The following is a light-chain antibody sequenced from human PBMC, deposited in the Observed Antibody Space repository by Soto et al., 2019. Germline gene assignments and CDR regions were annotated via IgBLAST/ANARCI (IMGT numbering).Light chain of an antibody. V-gene: IGLV3-1*01. Sequence: SYKLTQPPSVSVSPGQTASITCSGDKLGDKYACWYQQKPGQSPVLVIYEDSKRPSGIPGRFSGSNSGNTATLTISGTQAMDEADYYCQAWDSRTAVFGGGTKVTVL. CDR2: EDS. CDR1: KLGDKY. CDR3: QAWDSRTAV. J-gene: IGLJ2*01.